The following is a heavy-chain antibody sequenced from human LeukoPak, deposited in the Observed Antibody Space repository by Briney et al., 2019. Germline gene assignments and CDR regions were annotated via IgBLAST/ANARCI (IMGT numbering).Heavy chain of an antibody. D-gene: IGHD3-22*01. CDR2: IYYSGST. CDR1: GGSVSSGSYY. J-gene: IGHJ4*02. Sequence: SETLSLTCTVSGGSVSSGSYYWSWIRQPPGKGLEWIGYIYYSGSTNYNPSLKSRVTISVDTSKNQFSLKLNSVTAADTAVYFCARDNVDDSSAYYPDYFDYWGQGTLVTVSS. V-gene: IGHV4-61*01. CDR3: ARDNVDDSSAYYPDYFDY.